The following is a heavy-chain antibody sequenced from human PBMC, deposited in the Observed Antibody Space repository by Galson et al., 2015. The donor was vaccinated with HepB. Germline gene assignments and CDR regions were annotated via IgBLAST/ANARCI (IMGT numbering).Heavy chain of an antibody. D-gene: IGHD2-2*01. J-gene: IGHJ6*03. Sequence: SVKVSCKASGGTFSSYSLTWVRQAPGQGLEWMGDIIPMFGTTNYAQKFQGRVTIMADESTSASMELSSLRSEDTAVYYCARVVRGTQLKTYCSSTGCYSYYYYMDVWGEGTTVTVSS. CDR1: GGTFSSYS. CDR2: IIPMFGTT. V-gene: IGHV1-69*13. CDR3: ARVVRGTQLKTYCSSTGCYSYYYYMDV.